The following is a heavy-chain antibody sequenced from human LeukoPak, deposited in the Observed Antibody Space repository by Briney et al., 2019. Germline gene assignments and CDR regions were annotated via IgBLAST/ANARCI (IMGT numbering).Heavy chain of an antibody. Sequence: PGGSLRLSCAASGFTFSGSAMHWVRQASGKGLEWVGRIRNKANSYATAYTASVKGRFTISRDDSKNMAYLQMNSLKTEDTAVYYCTRYSSSDNWFDPWGQGTLITVSS. CDR1: GFTFSGSA. J-gene: IGHJ5*02. V-gene: IGHV3-73*01. CDR2: IRNKANSYAT. D-gene: IGHD6-6*01. CDR3: TRYSSSDNWFDP.